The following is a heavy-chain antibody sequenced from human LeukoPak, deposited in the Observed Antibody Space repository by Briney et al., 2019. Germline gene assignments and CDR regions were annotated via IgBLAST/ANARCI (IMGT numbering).Heavy chain of an antibody. V-gene: IGHV3-21*01. D-gene: IGHD3-3*01. J-gene: IGHJ4*02. CDR3: ARGRLNYDFWSGYSFDY. Sequence: PGGSLRLSCAASGFTFSSYSMNWVRQAPGKGLEWVSSISSSSGYIYYADSVKGRFTISRDNAKNSLYLQMNSLRAEDTAVYYCARGRLNYDFWSGYSFDYWGQGPLVTVSS. CDR1: GFTFSSYS. CDR2: ISSSSGYI.